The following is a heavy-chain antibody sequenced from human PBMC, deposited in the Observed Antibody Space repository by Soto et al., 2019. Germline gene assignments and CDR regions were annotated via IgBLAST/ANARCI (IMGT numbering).Heavy chain of an antibody. CDR3: ATLSYCSGGSCGYYYGMDV. V-gene: IGHV5-10-1*01. J-gene: IGHJ6*02. Sequence: GESLKISCKGSGYSFTSYWISWVRQMPGKGLEWMGRIDPSDSYTNYSPSFQGHVTISADKSISTAYLQWSSLKASDTAMYYCATLSYCSGGSCGYYYGMDVWGQGTTVTVSS. CDR1: GYSFTSYW. CDR2: IDPSDSYT. D-gene: IGHD2-15*01.